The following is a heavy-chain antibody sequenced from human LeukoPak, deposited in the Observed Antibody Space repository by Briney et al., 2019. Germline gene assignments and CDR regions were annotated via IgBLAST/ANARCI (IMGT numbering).Heavy chain of an antibody. V-gene: IGHV3-53*01. J-gene: IGHJ4*02. Sequence: GGSLTLSCAASGFTVSDNYMSWVRQAPGKGLEWVSLIYGGGTADFADSVKGRFTISRDISKNTLYLQMNSLRAEDTAVYYCAKDLVMTTVTTYFDYWGQGTLVTVSS. CDR3: AKDLVMTTVTTYFDY. CDR2: IYGGGTA. D-gene: IGHD4-11*01. CDR1: GFTVSDNY.